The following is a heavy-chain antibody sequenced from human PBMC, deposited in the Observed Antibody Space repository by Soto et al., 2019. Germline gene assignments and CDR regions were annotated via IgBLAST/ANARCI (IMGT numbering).Heavy chain of an antibody. D-gene: IGHD6-6*01. V-gene: IGHV3-30*18. CDR2: ISYDGSNK. CDR1: GFTFSSYG. J-gene: IGHJ6*02. Sequence: QVQLVESGGGVVQPGRSLRLSCAASGFTFSSYGMHWVRQAPGKGLEWVAVISYDGSNKYYADSVKGRFTISRDNSKNTLYLQMNSLRAEDTAVYYCAKEILSPAARGYYYYYGMDVWGQGTTVTVSS. CDR3: AKEILSPAARGYYYYYGMDV.